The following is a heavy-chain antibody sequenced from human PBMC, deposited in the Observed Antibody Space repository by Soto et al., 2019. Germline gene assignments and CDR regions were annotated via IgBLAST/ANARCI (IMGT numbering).Heavy chain of an antibody. D-gene: IGHD3-10*01. CDR1: GGSISSSSYY. Sequence: QLQLQESGPGLVKPSETLSLTCTVSGGSISSSSYYWGWIRQPPGKGLEWIGSIYYSGSTYYNPSLKSRITISVDTFKNQFSLKLSSVTAADTAVYYCAKRGSGSYSNAFDIWGQGTMVTVSS. J-gene: IGHJ3*02. CDR2: IYYSGST. V-gene: IGHV4-39*01. CDR3: AKRGSGSYSNAFDI.